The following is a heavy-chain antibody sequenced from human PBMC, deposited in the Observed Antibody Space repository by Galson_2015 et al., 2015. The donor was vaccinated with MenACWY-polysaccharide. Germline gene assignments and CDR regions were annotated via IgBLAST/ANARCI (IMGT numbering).Heavy chain of an antibody. CDR1: GYTFINND. D-gene: IGHD5-24*01. J-gene: IGHJ4*02. CDR3: ARGRDGQIDRYYFVY. V-gene: IGHV1-8*01. Sequence: SVKVSCKASGYTFINNDINWVRQATGQGLEWMGWMNSNSGNTGYAQKFQGRVTMTRDTSISTAYMELSGLRSDDTAVYYCARGRDGQIDRYYFVYWGQGTLVSVSS. CDR2: MNSNSGNT.